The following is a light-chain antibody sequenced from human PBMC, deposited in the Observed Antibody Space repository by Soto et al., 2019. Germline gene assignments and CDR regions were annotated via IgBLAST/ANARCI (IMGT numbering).Light chain of an antibody. V-gene: IGKV3-20*01. CDR3: QQYGASPPLS. CDR1: QTVSSSC. J-gene: IGKJ4*01. CDR2: GAS. Sequence: PVERATLSCRASQTVSSSCLAWYQQKPGQAPRLLIYGASSRATGIPDRFSGSGSGTDFTLTISRLEPEDFAVYYCQQYGASPPLSFGGGTK.